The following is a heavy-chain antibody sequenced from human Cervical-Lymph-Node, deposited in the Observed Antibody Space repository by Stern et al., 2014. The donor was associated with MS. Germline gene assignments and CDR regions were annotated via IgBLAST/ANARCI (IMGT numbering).Heavy chain of an antibody. CDR1: GFTFTSSD. V-gene: IGHV1-58*01. Sequence: QLVESGPEVKKPGTSVKVSCKASGFTFTSSDVQWVRQARGQRLEVIGLVVVGNGNTNYAPKIQARVNITRDRSTSTAYIGLSSLRSDDTAVYYCAAEPMYYSESVGAFDIWCQVTMVTFSS. J-gene: IGHJ3*02. CDR2: VVVGNGNT. CDR3: AAEPMYYSESVGAFDI. D-gene: IGHD3-22*01.